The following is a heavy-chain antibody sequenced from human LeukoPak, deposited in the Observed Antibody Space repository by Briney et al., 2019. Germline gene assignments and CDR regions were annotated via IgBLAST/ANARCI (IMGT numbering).Heavy chain of an antibody. CDR3: RVAVAGTSDY. D-gene: IGHD6-19*01. CDR2: IKNKANSYTT. CDR1: GLTFSDHH. J-gene: IGHJ4*02. Sequence: GGSLRLSCAASGLTFSDHHMEWVRQAPGKGLEWVGRIKNKANSYTTEYAASVKGRFTISRDDSKNSLFLQMNSLIIDDTAVYYCRVAVAGTSDYWGQRTLVTFST. V-gene: IGHV3-72*01.